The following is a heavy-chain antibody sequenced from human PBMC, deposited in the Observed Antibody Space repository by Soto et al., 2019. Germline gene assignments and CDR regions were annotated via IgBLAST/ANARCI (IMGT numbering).Heavy chain of an antibody. V-gene: IGHV5-51*01. D-gene: IGHD3-10*01. J-gene: IGHJ4*02. CDR3: ARLHGSVIPFDY. Sequence: GESLKISCXGSGYSFSTYWIGWVRQTPGKGLEWMGIIYPGDSDTRYSPSFQGQVTISADKSISTAYLQWSSLKASDTAMYYCARLHGSVIPFDYWGQGTLVTVSS. CDR1: GYSFSTYW. CDR2: IYPGDSDT.